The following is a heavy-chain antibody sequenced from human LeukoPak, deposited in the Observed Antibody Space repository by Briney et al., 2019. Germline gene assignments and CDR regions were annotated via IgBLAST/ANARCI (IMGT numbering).Heavy chain of an antibody. CDR2: IYYSGST. V-gene: IGHV4-59*08. CDR1: GGSISSYY. CDR3: ARQSSGWYEFDY. D-gene: IGHD6-19*01. Sequence: SETLSLTCTVSGGSISSYYWSWIRQPPGKGLEWIVYIYYSGSTNYDPSLKSRVTISVDTSKNQFSLKLSSVAAADTAVYYCARQSSGWYEFDYWGQGTLVTVSS. J-gene: IGHJ4*02.